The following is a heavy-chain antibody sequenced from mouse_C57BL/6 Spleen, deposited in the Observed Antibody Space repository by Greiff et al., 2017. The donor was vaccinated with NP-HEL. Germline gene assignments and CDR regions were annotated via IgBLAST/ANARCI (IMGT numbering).Heavy chain of an antibody. J-gene: IGHJ3*01. D-gene: IGHD4-1*01. CDR2: INPSSGYT. V-gene: IGHV1-4*01. Sequence: QVQLQQSGAELARPGASVKMSCKASGYTFTSYTMHWVKPRPGQGLEWIGYINPSSGYTKYNQKFKDKATLTADKSSSTAYMQLSSLTSEDSAVYYCARDGNWDLFAYWGQGTLVTVSA. CDR1: GYTFTSYT. CDR3: ARDGNWDLFAY.